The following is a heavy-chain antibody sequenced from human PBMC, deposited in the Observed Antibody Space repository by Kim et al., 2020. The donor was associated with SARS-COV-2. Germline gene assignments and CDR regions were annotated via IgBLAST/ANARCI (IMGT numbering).Heavy chain of an antibody. CDR1: GYTFSEYD. CDR2: MNPNSGNT. Sequence: ASVKVSCKASGYTFSEYDINWVRQAPGQGLEWMGWMNPNSGNTGYAQKFQGRVIMTRNTSINTAYMELSSLRSDDTAVYFCALFGGAARPSLDPWGQGT. V-gene: IGHV1-8*01. J-gene: IGHJ5*02. CDR3: ALFGGAARPSLDP. D-gene: IGHD3-3*01.